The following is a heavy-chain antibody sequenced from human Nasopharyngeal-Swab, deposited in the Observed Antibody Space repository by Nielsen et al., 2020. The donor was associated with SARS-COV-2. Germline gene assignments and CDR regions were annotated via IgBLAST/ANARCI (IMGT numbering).Heavy chain of an antibody. Sequence: SETLSLTCAVYGGSFTTYSWIWIRQPPGKGLEWIGKINHIGSTNYNTYNPSLNSRVTISLATSKNQFSLTLTSVTAADTAIYFSARGRYYGDYDYWGQGALVTVSS. CDR3: ARGRYYGDYDY. CDR1: GGSFTTYS. V-gene: IGHV4-34*01. J-gene: IGHJ4*02. CDR2: INHIGST. D-gene: IGHD4-17*01.